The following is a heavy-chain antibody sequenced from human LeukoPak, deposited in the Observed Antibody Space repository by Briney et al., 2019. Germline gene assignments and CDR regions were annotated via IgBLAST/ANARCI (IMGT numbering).Heavy chain of an antibody. CDR1: GYSFADYY. CDR2: INTGNGNT. CDR3: ARAVKYRSGPLTDLLPYYFDY. V-gene: IGHV1-3*03. Sequence: ASVKVSCKASGYSFADYYMHWVRQAPGQGLEWMGWINTGNGNTKYSQEFQGRVTITRDTSANTAYMELSSLRSEDMAVYYCARAVKYRSGPLTDLLPYYFDYWGQGTLVTVSS. D-gene: IGHD6-19*01. J-gene: IGHJ4*02.